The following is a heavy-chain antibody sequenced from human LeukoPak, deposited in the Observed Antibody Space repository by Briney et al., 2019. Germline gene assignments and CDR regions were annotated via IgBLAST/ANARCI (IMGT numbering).Heavy chain of an antibody. CDR2: IIPIFGTA. J-gene: IGHJ4*02. D-gene: IGHD2-8*01. Sequence: SAKVSCKASGGTFSSYAISWVRQAPGQGLEWMGGIIPIFGTANYAQKFQGRVTITADESTSTAYMELSSLRSEDTAVYYCARGATILVPHFDYWGQGTLVTVSS. V-gene: IGHV1-69*13. CDR3: ARGATILVPHFDY. CDR1: GGTFSSYA.